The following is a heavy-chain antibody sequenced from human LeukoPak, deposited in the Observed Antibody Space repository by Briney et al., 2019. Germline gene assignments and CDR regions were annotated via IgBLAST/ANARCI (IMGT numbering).Heavy chain of an antibody. Sequence: PGRSLRLSCAAAGFTFSSYGMHWVRQAPGKGLEWVAIISYDGSNKYYADSVKGRFTISRDNSKNTLYVQMNSLRAEDTAVYYCARDARIQHYYFDYWGQGTLVTVSS. CDR3: ARDARIQHYYFDY. CDR2: ISYDGSNK. CDR1: GFTFSSYG. D-gene: IGHD5-18*01. J-gene: IGHJ4*02. V-gene: IGHV3-30*03.